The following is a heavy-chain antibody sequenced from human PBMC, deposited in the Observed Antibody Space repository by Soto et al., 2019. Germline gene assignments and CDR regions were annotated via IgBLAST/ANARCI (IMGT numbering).Heavy chain of an antibody. J-gene: IGHJ6*02. D-gene: IGHD3-3*01. CDR3: ARETSDFWSGWTSYGMDV. CDR1: GGSISSYY. Sequence: QVQLQESGPGLVKPSETLSLTCTVSGGSISSYYWSWIRQPPGKGLEWIGYIHYSGSTNYNPSLKSRVTISVDTSKNQFSLKLSSVTAADTAVYYCARETSDFWSGWTSYGMDVWGQGTTVTVSS. V-gene: IGHV4-59*01. CDR2: IHYSGST.